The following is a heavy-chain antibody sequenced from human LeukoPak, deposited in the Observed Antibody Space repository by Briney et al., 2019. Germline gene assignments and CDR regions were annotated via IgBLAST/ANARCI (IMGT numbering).Heavy chain of an antibody. CDR2: IIPIFGTA. V-gene: IGHV1-69*13. CDR3: AGDRGFSHVQLEDYYGMDV. J-gene: IGHJ6*04. Sequence: SVKVSCKASGGTFSSYAISWVRQAPGQGLEWMGGIIPIFGTANYAQKFQGRVTITADESTSTAYMELSSLRSEDTAVYYCAGDRGFSHVQLEDYYGMDVWGKGTTVTVSS. D-gene: IGHD1-1*01. CDR1: GGTFSSYA.